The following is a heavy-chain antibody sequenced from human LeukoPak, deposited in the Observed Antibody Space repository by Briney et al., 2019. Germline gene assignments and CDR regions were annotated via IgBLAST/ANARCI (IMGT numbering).Heavy chain of an antibody. V-gene: IGHV3-74*01. CDR1: GFTFSIYW. D-gene: IGHD2-15*01. CDR3: GRDWGGISGY. J-gene: IGHJ4*02. CDR2: IASDGSST. Sequence: GVPLTLSCAASGFTFSIYWMNCLRHAPGKPLVWVSRIASDGSSTNYADSVNGRFSISRDNAKNTLYLQMNSLRAEDTAVYYCGRDWGGISGYWGQGTLVTVSS.